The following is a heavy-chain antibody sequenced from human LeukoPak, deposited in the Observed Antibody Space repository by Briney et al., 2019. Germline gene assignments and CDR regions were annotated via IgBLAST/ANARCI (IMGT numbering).Heavy chain of an antibody. Sequence: GGSLRLSCAASGFTFSSYWMHWVRQAPGKGLVWVSRINSDGSSTSYADSVKGRFTISRDNAKNTLYLQMNSLRAEDTAVYYCARPAFHGWFDPWGQGTLVTVSS. V-gene: IGHV3-74*01. CDR2: INSDGSST. CDR3: ARPAFHGWFDP. J-gene: IGHJ5*02. D-gene: IGHD2-21*01. CDR1: GFTFSSYW.